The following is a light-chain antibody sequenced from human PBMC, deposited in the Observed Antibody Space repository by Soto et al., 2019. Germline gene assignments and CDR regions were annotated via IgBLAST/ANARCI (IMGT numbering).Light chain of an antibody. J-gene: IGLJ3*02. CDR2: DVS. CDR3: SSYTSSSIGV. Sequence: QSALTQPASVSGSPGQSITISCTGTSSDVGGYNYVSWYQQHPGKAPKLMIYDVSNRPSGVSNRFSGSKSGNTASLTISGLQAEDEADYYCSSYTSSSIGVFGGGTTLTVL. V-gene: IGLV2-14*01. CDR1: SSDVGGYNY.